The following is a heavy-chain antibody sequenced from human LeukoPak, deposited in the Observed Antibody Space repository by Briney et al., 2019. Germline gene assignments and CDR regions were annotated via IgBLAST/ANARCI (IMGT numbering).Heavy chain of an antibody. V-gene: IGHV3-30-3*01. CDR2: ISYDGSNK. Sequence: GGSLRLSCAASGFTCGSYAMHWVRQAPGKGLEWVAVISYDGSNKYYADSVKGRFTISRDNSKNTLYLQMNSLRAEDTAVYYCARGPRFDSSAHGDDYWGQGTLVTVSS. D-gene: IGHD3-22*01. CDR3: ARGPRFDSSAHGDDY. J-gene: IGHJ4*02. CDR1: GFTCGSYA.